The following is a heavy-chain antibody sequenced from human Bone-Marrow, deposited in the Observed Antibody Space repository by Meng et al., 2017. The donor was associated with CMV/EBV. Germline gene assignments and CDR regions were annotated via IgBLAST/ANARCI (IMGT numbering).Heavy chain of an antibody. CDR3: ARGGGTTEY. CDR2: ISSSSSYI. CDR1: GFTFSGYS. D-gene: IGHD1-7*01. J-gene: IGHJ4*02. Sequence: GESLKISCAASGFTFSGYSMNWVRQAPGKGLEWVSSISSSSSYIYYADSVKGRFTISRDNAKNSLYLQMNSLRAEDTAVYYCARGGGTTEYWGQGTLVTVSS. V-gene: IGHV3-21*01.